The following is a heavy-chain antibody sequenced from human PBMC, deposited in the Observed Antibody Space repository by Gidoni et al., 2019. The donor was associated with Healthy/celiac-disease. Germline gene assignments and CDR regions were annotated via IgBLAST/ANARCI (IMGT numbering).Heavy chain of an antibody. CDR3: AKTPGIVVVITLYYFDY. D-gene: IGHD3-22*01. Sequence: EVPLLESGGGLVQPGGSLRLSCAASGFTFSSYAMSWVRQAPGKGLEWVSAISGSGGSTYYADSVKGRFTISRDNSKNTLYLQMNSLRAEDTAVYYCAKTPGIVVVITLYYFDYWGQGTLVTVSS. J-gene: IGHJ4*02. CDR2: ISGSGGST. CDR1: GFTFSSYA. V-gene: IGHV3-23*01.